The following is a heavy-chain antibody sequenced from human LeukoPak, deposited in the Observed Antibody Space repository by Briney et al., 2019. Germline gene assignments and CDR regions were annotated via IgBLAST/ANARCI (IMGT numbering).Heavy chain of an antibody. CDR1: GFTFSSYN. Sequence: GGSLRLSCVASGFTFSSYNMNWVRQAPGRGLEWVSYISSSSGTIYYADSVKGRFTISRDNAKNSLYLQMNSLRAEDTAVYYCARDITPYYYMDVWGKGTTVTVSS. CDR3: ARDITPYYYMDV. J-gene: IGHJ6*03. D-gene: IGHD3-10*01. CDR2: ISSSSGTI. V-gene: IGHV3-48*04.